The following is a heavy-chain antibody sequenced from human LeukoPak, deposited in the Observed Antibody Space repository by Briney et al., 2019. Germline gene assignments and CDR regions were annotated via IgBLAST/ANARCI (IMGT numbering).Heavy chain of an antibody. Sequence: SETLSLTCTVSGGSISSYYWSWIRQPPGKGLEWLGYIYYSGSTNYNPSLKSRVTISVDTSKNQFSLKLSSVTAADTAVYYCARGYSGSPHWFDPWGQGTLVTVSS. D-gene: IGHD1-26*01. CDR3: ARGYSGSPHWFDP. CDR1: GGSISSYY. J-gene: IGHJ5*02. CDR2: IYYSGST. V-gene: IGHV4-59*01.